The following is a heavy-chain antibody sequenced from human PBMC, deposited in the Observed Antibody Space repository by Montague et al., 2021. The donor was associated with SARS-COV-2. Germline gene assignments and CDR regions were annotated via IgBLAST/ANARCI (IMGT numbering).Heavy chain of an antibody. J-gene: IGHJ3*02. V-gene: IGHV4-31*03. CDR1: GGSISSSSYS. CDR2: VYYSGST. Sequence: TLSLTCTVSGGSISSSSYSWTWIRQHPGKGLEWIGYVYYSGSTFYNPSLKSRITISVDTSKNQFSLKLSSVTAADTAVYYCAREGGRIQLWLRGDDAFNIWGQGTLVTVSS. CDR3: AREGGRIQLWLRGDDAFNI. D-gene: IGHD5-18*01.